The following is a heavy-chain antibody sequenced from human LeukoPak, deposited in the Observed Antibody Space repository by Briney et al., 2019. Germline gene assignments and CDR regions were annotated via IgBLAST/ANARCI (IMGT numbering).Heavy chain of an antibody. CDR1: GFTFSSYA. Sequence: GGSLRLSCAASGFTFSSYAMHWVRQAPGKGLEWVAVISYGGNNKYYAGSLKGRFTISRENSKNTLFLQMNSLRAEDTAVYYCAKGVVYCSGGSCPADYWGPGTLVTVSS. D-gene: IGHD2-15*01. V-gene: IGHV3-30*04. CDR2: ISYGGNNK. CDR3: AKGVVYCSGGSCPADY. J-gene: IGHJ4*02.